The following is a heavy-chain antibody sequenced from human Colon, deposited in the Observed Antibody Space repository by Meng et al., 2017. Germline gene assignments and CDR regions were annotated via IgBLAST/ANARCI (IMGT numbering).Heavy chain of an antibody. J-gene: IGHJ3*01. CDR1: GFIFSNYE. CDR3: ARAAVVELGTGPFEV. V-gene: IGHV3-48*03. CDR2: IRVSCSET. Sequence: GGSLRLSCAVSGFIFSNYEMDWVRQAPGQGLEWLAKIRVSCSETFYADPVQGRFSISRDDAKNSLFLEMVSLTTEDTGLYYCARAAVVELGTGPFEVWGQGTMVTVSS. D-gene: IGHD1-14*01.